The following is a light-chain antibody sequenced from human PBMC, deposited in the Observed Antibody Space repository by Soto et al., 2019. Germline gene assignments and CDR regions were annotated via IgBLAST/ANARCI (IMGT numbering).Light chain of an antibody. Sequence: QSALTQPASVSGSPGQSITISCTGTSSDVGGYNYVSWYQQHPGKAPNLIIFDVSNRPSGVSNRFSGSKSGNSASLTISGLQAEDDADYYCSSYTGSNPPVVFGGGTKLTVL. CDR1: SSDVGGYNY. J-gene: IGLJ2*01. CDR3: SSYTGSNPPVV. V-gene: IGLV2-14*01. CDR2: DVS.